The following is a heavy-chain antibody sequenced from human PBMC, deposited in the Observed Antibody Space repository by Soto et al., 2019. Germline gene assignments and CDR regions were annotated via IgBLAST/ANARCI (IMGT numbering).Heavy chain of an antibody. CDR2: IKQDGSEK. V-gene: IGHV3-7*01. D-gene: IGHD2-21*02. Sequence: GGSLRLSCAASGFTFSSYWMSWVRQAPGKGLEWVANIKQDGSEKYYVDSVKGRFTISRDNAKNSLYLQMNSLRAEDTAVYYCASPTARKTDAFDIWGQGTMVTVSS. CDR1: GFTFSSYW. CDR3: ASPTARKTDAFDI. J-gene: IGHJ3*02.